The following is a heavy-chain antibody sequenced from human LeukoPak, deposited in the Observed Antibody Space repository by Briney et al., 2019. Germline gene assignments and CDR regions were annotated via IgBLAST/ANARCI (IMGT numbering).Heavy chain of an antibody. V-gene: IGHV1-69*06. CDR2: IIPIFGTA. D-gene: IGHD2-15*01. CDR3: ARVPMESIVVVAHYYYYMDV. Sequence: SVKVSCKASGGTFSSYAISWVRQAPGQGLEWMGGIIPIFGTANYAQKCQGRVTITADKSTSTAYMELSSLRSGDTAVYYCARVPMESIVVVAHYYYYMDVWGKGTTVTVSS. CDR1: GGTFSSYA. J-gene: IGHJ6*03.